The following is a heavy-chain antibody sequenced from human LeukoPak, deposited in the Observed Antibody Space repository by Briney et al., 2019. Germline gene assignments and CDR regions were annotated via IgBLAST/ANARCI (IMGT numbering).Heavy chain of an antibody. V-gene: IGHV3-9*01. CDR1: GFTFDDYA. D-gene: IGHD6-13*01. CDR2: ISRNSGSI. CDR3: AKAGYSSSWSRAEYFQH. Sequence: GGSLRLSCAASGFTFDDYAMHWVRQAPGKGLEWVSGISRNSGSIGYADSVKGRFTISRDNAKNSLYLQMNSLRAEDTALYYCAKAGYSSSWSRAEYFQHWGQGTLVTVSS. J-gene: IGHJ1*01.